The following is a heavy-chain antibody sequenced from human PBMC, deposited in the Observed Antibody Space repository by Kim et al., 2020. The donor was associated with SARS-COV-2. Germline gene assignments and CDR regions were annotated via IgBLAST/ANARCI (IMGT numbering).Heavy chain of an antibody. Sequence: SETLSLTCTVSGGSISSGGYYWSWIRQHPGKGLEWIGYIYYSGSTYYNPSLKSRVTISVDTSKNQFSLKLSSVTAADTAVYYCARVDLVGNLFDYWGQGTLVTVSS. CDR1: GGSISSGGYY. CDR3: ARVDLVGNLFDY. V-gene: IGHV4-31*03. D-gene: IGHD2-8*02. J-gene: IGHJ4*02. CDR2: IYYSGST.